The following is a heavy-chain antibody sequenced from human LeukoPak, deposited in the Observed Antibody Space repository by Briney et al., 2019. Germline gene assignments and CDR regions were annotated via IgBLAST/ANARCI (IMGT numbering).Heavy chain of an antibody. CDR1: GGSISSSNW. CDR3: ARAQSYYYYYYMDV. Sequence: SETLSLTCAVSGGSISSSNWWSWVRQPPGKGLEWIGEIYHSGSTNHNPSLKSRVTISVDKSKNQFSLKLSSVTAADTAVYYCARAQSYYYYYYMDVWGKGTTVTVSS. J-gene: IGHJ6*03. CDR2: IYHSGST. V-gene: IGHV4-4*02.